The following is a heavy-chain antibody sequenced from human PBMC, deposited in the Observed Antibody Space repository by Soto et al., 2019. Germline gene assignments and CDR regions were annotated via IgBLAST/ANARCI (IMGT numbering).Heavy chain of an antibody. CDR3: ARGCYDFWSGYYIGVGYYYYYMDV. J-gene: IGHJ6*03. CDR2: INHSGST. Sequence: SETLSLTCAVYGGSFSGYDWSWIRQPPGKGLEWIGEINHSGSTNYNPSLKSRVTISVDTSKNQFSLKLSSVTAADTAVYYCARGCYDFWSGYYIGVGYYYYYMDVWGKGTTVTVSS. CDR1: GGSFSGYD. D-gene: IGHD3-3*01. V-gene: IGHV4-34*01.